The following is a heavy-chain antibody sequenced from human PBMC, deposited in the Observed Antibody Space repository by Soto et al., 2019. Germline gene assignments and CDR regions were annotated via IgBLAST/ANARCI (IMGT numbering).Heavy chain of an antibody. D-gene: IGHD4-17*01. CDR3: ARVNDYGDYEDAFDI. CDR2: ISSSGSTI. CDR1: GFTFSDYY. Sequence: GGSLRLSCAASGFTFSDYYMSWIRQAPGKGLEWVSYISSSGSTIYYADSVKGRFTISRDNAKNSLYLQMNCLRAEDTAVYYCARVNDYGDYEDAFDIWGQGTMVTVSS. V-gene: IGHV3-11*01. J-gene: IGHJ3*02.